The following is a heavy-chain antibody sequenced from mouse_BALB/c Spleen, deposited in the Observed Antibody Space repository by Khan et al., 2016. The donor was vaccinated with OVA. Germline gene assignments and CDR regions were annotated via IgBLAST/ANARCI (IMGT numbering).Heavy chain of an antibody. CDR2: IDPAKGNT. Sequence: VQLQQSGAELVKPGASVKLSCTASGFKINDIYIHWVKQRPVQGLEWIGRIDPAKGNTKFDPKFQGKASIIADTSSNIAYLQLSRLTSEVIAVHYCTYTILLYGVYSWGQGTSVTVSA. V-gene: IGHV14-3*02. CDR3: TYTILLYGVYS. J-gene: IGHJ4*01. D-gene: IGHD2-1*01. CDR1: GFKINDIY.